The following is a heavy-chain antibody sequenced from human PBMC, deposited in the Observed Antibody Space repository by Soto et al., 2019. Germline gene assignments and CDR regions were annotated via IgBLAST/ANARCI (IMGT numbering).Heavy chain of an antibody. D-gene: IGHD3-22*01. CDR3: ARRATRSTQDYYDSSGYYYLDY. CDR1: GYSFTSYW. CDR2: IYPGDSDT. V-gene: IGHV5-51*01. J-gene: IGHJ4*02. Sequence: GESLKISCKGSGYSFTSYWIGWVRQMPGKGLEWMGIIYPGDSDTRYSPSFQGQVTISADKSISTAYLQWSSLKASDTARYYCARRATRSTQDYYDSSGYYYLDYWGQGTLVTVSS.